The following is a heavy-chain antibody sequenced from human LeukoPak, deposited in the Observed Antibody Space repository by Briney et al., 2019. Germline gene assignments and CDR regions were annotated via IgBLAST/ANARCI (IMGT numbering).Heavy chain of an antibody. Sequence: GASVKVSCKASGYTFTGYYIHWVRQAPGQGLEWMGWINPKSGGTNYAQKFQGRVTMTRDTSISTAYMELRRLRYDDTAVYYCARGGDYYDSGGYYDDAFDIWGQGTTVTVSS. D-gene: IGHD3-22*01. V-gene: IGHV1-2*02. J-gene: IGHJ3*02. CDR1: GYTFTGYY. CDR2: INPKSGGT. CDR3: ARGGDYYDSGGYYDDAFDI.